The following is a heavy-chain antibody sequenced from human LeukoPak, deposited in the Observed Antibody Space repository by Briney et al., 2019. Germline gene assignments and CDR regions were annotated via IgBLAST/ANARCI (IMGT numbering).Heavy chain of an antibody. Sequence: GGSLRFSSAASGFTFSNYNMNWVRQTPGNGLEWVSSITRGSIYTFYADSVKGRFTISRDNAKNSLSLQMNSLRAEDTAGYYCARDPYNGSYGDDYYYYMDVWGKGTTVTISS. CDR2: ITRGSIYT. CDR1: GFTFSNYN. D-gene: IGHD1-26*01. V-gene: IGHV3-21*01. CDR3: ARDPYNGSYGDDYYYYMDV. J-gene: IGHJ6*03.